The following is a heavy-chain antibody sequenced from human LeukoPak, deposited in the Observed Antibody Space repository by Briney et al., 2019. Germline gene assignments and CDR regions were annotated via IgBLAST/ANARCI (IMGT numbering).Heavy chain of an antibody. CDR2: INHSGST. CDR3: ARGYSSYDY. Sequence: SETLSLTCAVYGGSFSGYYWSWIRQSPGKGLEWIGEINHSGSTNYNPSLKSRVTISVDTSKNQFSLKLSSVTAADTAVYYCARGYSSYDYWGQGTLVTVSS. CDR1: GGSFSGYY. D-gene: IGHD6-19*01. V-gene: IGHV4-34*01. J-gene: IGHJ4*02.